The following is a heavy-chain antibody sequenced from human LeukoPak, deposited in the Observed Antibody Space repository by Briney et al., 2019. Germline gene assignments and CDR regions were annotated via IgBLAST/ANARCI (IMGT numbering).Heavy chain of an antibody. CDR2: ISSGSSTI. CDR1: GFTFSSYA. J-gene: IGHJ4*02. V-gene: IGHV3-48*02. CDR3: ARDWGSLYYLDY. Sequence: PGGSLRLSCSASGFTFSSYAMHWVRQAPGKGLEWISYISSGSSTIFYADSVRGRFTISRDNAKDSLYLQMNSLRDDDTAVYYCARDWGSLYYLDYWGQGTLVTVSS. D-gene: IGHD3-10*01.